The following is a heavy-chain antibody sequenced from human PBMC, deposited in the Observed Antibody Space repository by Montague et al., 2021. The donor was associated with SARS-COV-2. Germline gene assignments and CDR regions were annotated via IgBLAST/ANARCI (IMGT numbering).Heavy chain of an antibody. Sequence: SETLSLTCTVSGGSISSYYWSWIRQPPGKGLEWIGYIYYSGSTNYNPSLKSRVTISVHTSKNRFSLKLSSVTAADTAVYYCTRDSRTSGWGYWYHGLDVWGQGTTVIVSS. CDR3: TRDSRTSGWGYWYHGLDV. CDR2: IYYSGST. CDR1: GGSISSYY. J-gene: IGHJ6*02. V-gene: IGHV4-59*01. D-gene: IGHD6-19*01.